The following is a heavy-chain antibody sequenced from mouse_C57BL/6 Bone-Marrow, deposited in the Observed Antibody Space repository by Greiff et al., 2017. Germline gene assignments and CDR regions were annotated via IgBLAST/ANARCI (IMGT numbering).Heavy chain of an antibody. CDR3: AGAYYSPWFAY. J-gene: IGHJ3*01. V-gene: IGHV1-64*01. CDR1: GYTFTSYW. Sequence: QVQLQQPGAELVKPGASVKLSCKASGYTFTSYWMHWVKQRPGQGLEWIGMIHPHSSSTNYNEKFTSKATLTVDKSSSTAYMQLSGLSADDSAVYYGAGAYYSPWFAYWGQGTLVTVSA. D-gene: IGHD2-12*01. CDR2: IHPHSSST.